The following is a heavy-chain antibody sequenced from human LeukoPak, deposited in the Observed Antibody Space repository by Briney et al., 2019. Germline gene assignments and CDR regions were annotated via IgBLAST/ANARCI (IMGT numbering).Heavy chain of an antibody. Sequence: GGSLRLSCAASGFTFSSYAMSWVRQAPGKGLEWVSAISGSGGSTYYADSVKGRFTISRDNSKNTLYLQMNSLRAEDTAVYYCAKGVLGYCSSTSCYGLDYWGQGTLVTVSS. V-gene: IGHV3-23*01. D-gene: IGHD2-2*01. CDR2: ISGSGGST. J-gene: IGHJ4*02. CDR1: GFTFSSYA. CDR3: AKGVLGYCSSTSCYGLDY.